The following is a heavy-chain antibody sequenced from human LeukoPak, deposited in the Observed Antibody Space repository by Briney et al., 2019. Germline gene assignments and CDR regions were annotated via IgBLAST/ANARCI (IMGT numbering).Heavy chain of an antibody. CDR3: ANPGYDFWSGYSTGYFDY. CDR2: ISGSGGST. Sequence: GGSLRLPCAASGFTFSSYAMSWVRQAPGKGLEWVSAISGSGGSTYYADSVKGRFTISRDNSKNTLYLQMNSLRAEDTAVYYCANPGYDFWSGYSTGYFDYWGQGTLVTVSS. D-gene: IGHD3-3*01. J-gene: IGHJ4*02. CDR1: GFTFSSYA. V-gene: IGHV3-23*01.